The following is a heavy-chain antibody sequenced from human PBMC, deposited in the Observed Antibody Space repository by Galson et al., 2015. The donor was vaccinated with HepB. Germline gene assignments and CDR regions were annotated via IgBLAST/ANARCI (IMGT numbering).Heavy chain of an antibody. CDR1: GGSISGSNSY. D-gene: IGHD5-18*01. CDR3: ARHVDTVMGGPYCFDF. V-gene: IGHV4-39*01. J-gene: IGHJ4*02. CDR2: IYYSGDP. Sequence: ETLSLTCSVSGGSISGSNSYWAWILQPPGKGLEWIGSIYYSGDPHYNPSLKSRVTISVDPSKDQFSLHLSSVTAADTAVYYCARHVDTVMGGPYCFDFWGQGALSPSPQ.